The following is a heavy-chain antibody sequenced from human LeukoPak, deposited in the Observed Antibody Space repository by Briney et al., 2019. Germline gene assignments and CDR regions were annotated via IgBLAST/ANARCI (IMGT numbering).Heavy chain of an antibody. J-gene: IGHJ4*02. V-gene: IGHV4-39*01. CDR1: GGSISSSSYS. Sequence: SETLSLTCTVSGGSISSSSYSWGWIRQPPGKGLEWIGSIYYSGSTYYNPSLKSRVTISVDTSKNQFSLKLSSVTAADTAVYYCARHRPLGYSYGLGYFDYWGQGTLVTVSS. CDR2: IYYSGST. CDR3: ARHRPLGYSYGLGYFDY. D-gene: IGHD5-18*01.